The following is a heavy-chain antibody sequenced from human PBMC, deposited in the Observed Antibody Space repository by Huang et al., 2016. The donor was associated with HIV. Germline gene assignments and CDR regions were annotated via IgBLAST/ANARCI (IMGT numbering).Heavy chain of an antibody. CDR3: ARERMVGSTGIFDY. D-gene: IGHD1-26*01. CDR1: GFTFSDYY. J-gene: IGHJ4*02. CDR2: ISISGSTI. V-gene: IGHV3-11*01. Sequence: QVQLVESGGGLVKPGGSLRLSCAASGFTFSDYYMSWIRQGPGKVLDWVSLISISGSTIYYADSVKGRFTISRDNAKNSLYLQMNNLRAEDTAVYYCARERMVGSTGIFDYWGQGTLVTVSS.